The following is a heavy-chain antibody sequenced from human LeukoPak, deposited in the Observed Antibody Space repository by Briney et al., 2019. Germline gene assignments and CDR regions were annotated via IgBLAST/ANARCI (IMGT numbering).Heavy chain of an antibody. D-gene: IGHD3-22*01. Sequence: GGSLRLSCAASGFTVSSNYMSWVRQAPGKGLEWVSVIYSGGSTYYADSVKGRFTISRDNSKNTLYLQMNSLRAEDTAVYYCARDDLGYYYDSSGYYSAFDIWGQGTMVTVSS. CDR1: GFTVSSNY. V-gene: IGHV3-66*01. CDR3: ARDDLGYYYDSSGYYSAFDI. CDR2: IYSGGST. J-gene: IGHJ3*02.